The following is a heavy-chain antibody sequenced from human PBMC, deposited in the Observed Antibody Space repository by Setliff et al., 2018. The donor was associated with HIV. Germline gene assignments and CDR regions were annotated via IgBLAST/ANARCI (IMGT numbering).Heavy chain of an antibody. Sequence: SETLSLTCAVSGYSISSGYYWGWIRQPPGKGLEWIGSIYHSESTYYNPSLKSRVTISVDTSKNQFSLKLSSVTAADTAVYYCARHVEAGALRSRIPGPIDYWGQGTLVTVSS. D-gene: IGHD2-15*01. J-gene: IGHJ4*02. V-gene: IGHV4-38-2*01. CDR1: GYSISSGYY. CDR2: IYHSEST. CDR3: ARHVEAGALRSRIPGPIDY.